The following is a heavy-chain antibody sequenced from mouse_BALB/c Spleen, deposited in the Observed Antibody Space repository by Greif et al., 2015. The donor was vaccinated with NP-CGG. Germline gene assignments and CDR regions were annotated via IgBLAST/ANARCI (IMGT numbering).Heavy chain of an antibody. Sequence: VQLVESGAELAKPGASVKMSCKASGYTFTSCWMHWVKQRPGQGLEWIGYINPSTGYTEYNQKFKDKATLTADKSSSTAYMQLSSLTSEDSAVYYCARRDGNYYFDYWGQGTTLTVSS. CDR2: INPSTGYT. CDR1: GYTFTSCW. D-gene: IGHD2-1*01. J-gene: IGHJ2*01. V-gene: IGHV1-7*01. CDR3: ARRDGNYYFDY.